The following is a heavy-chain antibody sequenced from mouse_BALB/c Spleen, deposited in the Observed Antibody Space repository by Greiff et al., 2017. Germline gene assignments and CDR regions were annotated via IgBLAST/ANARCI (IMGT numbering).Heavy chain of an antibody. D-gene: IGHD2-4*01. CDR3: VRDGNYYDYDGFAY. V-gene: IGHV2-9-2*01. J-gene: IGHJ3*01. Sequence: VKVVESGPGLVAPSQSLSITCTVSGFSLTSYDISWIRQPPGKGLEWLGVIWTGGGTNYNSAFMSRLSISKDNSKSQVFLKMNSLQTDDTAIYYCVRDGNYYDYDGFAYWGQGTLVTVSA. CDR2: IWTGGGT. CDR1: GFSLTSYD.